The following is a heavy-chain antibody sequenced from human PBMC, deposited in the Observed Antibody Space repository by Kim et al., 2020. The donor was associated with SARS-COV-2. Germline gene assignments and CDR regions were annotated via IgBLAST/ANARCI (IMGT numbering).Heavy chain of an antibody. D-gene: IGHD2-2*01. V-gene: IGHV3-43*01. J-gene: IGHJ6*02. Sequence: GGSLRLSCAASGFTFDDYTMHWVRQAPGKGLEWVSLISWDGGSTYYADSVKGRFTISRDNSKSSLHLQMNSLRTEDTALYYCAKDGPAAIYYYYYGMDVWGQGTTVTVSS. CDR2: ISWDGGST. CDR1: GFTFDDYT. CDR3: AKDGPAAIYYYYYGMDV.